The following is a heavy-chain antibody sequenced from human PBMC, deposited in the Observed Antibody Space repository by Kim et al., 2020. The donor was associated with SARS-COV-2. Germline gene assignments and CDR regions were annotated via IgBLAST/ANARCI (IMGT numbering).Heavy chain of an antibody. J-gene: IGHJ4*02. D-gene: IGHD3-16*01. V-gene: IGHV3-23*01. CDR3: ATLRGGGLNKLFDY. CDR1: GFTFSSYA. Sequence: GGSLRLSCAASGFTFSSYAMSWVRQAPGKGLEWVSAISGSGGSTYYADSVKGRFTISRDNSKNTLYLQMNSLRAEDTAVYYCATLRGGGLNKLFDYWGQGTLVTVSS. CDR2: ISGSGGST.